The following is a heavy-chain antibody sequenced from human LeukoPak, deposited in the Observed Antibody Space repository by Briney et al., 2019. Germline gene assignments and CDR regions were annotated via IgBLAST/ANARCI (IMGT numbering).Heavy chain of an antibody. Sequence: GGSLRLSCAASGFTFSSYGMHWVRQAPVKGLEWVAVIWYDGSNKYYADSVKGRFTISRDNSKNTLYLQMNSLRAEDTAVYYCARDAVDTANAVWGQGTTVTVSS. J-gene: IGHJ6*02. CDR2: IWYDGSNK. CDR3: ARDAVDTANAV. CDR1: GFTFSSYG. D-gene: IGHD5-18*01. V-gene: IGHV3-33*01.